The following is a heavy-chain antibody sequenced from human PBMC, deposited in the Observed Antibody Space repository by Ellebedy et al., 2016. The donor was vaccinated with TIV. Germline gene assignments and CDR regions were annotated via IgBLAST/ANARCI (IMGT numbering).Heavy chain of an antibody. CDR2: ISGSGDST. D-gene: IGHD3-16*01. V-gene: IGHV3-23*01. CDR1: GLTFSSYA. CDR3: AKGHVYIWGSSDY. J-gene: IGHJ4*02. Sequence: GESLKISXAASGLTFSSYAMSWVRQAPGKGLEWVSAISGSGDSTYYADSVKGRFTISRDNSKNTLYLQMNSLRAEDTAVYHCAKGHVYIWGSSDYWGQGTLVTVSS.